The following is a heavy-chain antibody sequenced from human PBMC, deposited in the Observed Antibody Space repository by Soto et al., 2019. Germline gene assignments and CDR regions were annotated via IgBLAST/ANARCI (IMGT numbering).Heavy chain of an antibody. CDR1: GDSVSSSGAA. D-gene: IGHD2-15*01. CDR2: IYYRSKWFY. J-gene: IGHJ6*02. V-gene: IGHV6-1*01. CDR3: ARVHCSAGTCLDGLDV. Sequence: SQTLSLTCAISGDSVSSSGAAWNWIRQSPSRGLEWLGRIYYRSKWFYEYAAFVESRVTINPDTPRNQFPLQLSSVTPEDTAVYFCARVHCSAGTCLDGLDVWGQGTTVTVSS.